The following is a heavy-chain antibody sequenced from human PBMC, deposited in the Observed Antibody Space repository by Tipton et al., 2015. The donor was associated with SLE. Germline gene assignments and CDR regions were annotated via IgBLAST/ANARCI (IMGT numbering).Heavy chain of an antibody. CDR1: GGSFSGYY. J-gene: IGHJ4*02. CDR3: ARRDWWFDY. V-gene: IGHV4-34*01. D-gene: IGHD2-8*02. CDR2: INHSGST. Sequence: TLSLTCAVYGGSFSGYYWSWIRQPPGKGLEWIGEINHSGSTNYNPSLKSRVTISVDTSKNQFSLKLSSVTAADTAVYYCARRDWWFDYWGQGTLVTASS.